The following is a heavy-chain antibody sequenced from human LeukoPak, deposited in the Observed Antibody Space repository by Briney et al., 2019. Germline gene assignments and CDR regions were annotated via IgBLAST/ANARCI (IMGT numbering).Heavy chain of an antibody. D-gene: IGHD5-24*01. CDR1: GFTFSSHG. J-gene: IGHJ4*02. CDR3: AKDDAWLQYGD. V-gene: IGHV3-23*01. Sequence: GGSLRLSCAASGFTFSSHGMNWVRQAPGKGLEWVSGISPNGVITYYADSVKDRFTISRDNSKGTVYLQMNSLRPEDTAVYYCAKDDAWLQYGDWGRGTLVTVSS. CDR2: ISPNGVIT.